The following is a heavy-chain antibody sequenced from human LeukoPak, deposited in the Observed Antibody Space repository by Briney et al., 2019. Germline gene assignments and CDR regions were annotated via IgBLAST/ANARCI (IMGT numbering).Heavy chain of an antibody. D-gene: IGHD4/OR15-4a*01. V-gene: IGHV3-23*01. CDR3: ARRAGAYSHPYDY. Sequence: PGGSLRLSCAASGFTFSIYGMSWVRQAPGRGLEWVSAMSGSGGSTYYADSVKGRFTISRDNSKNTLYLQMNSLRAEDTAVYYCARRAGAYSHPYDYWGQGTLVTVSS. J-gene: IGHJ4*02. CDR1: GFTFSIYG. CDR2: MSGSGGST.